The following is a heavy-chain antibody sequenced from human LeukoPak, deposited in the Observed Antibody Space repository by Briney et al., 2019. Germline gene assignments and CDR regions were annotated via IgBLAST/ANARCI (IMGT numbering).Heavy chain of an antibody. Sequence: GGSLRLSCAASGFTFSSYGMSWVRQAPGKGLEWVSSISSSSYIYYADSVKGRFTISRDNAKNSLYLQMNSLRAEDTAVYYCARVIVFRGYMDVWSKGTTVTVSS. V-gene: IGHV3-21*01. CDR3: ARVIVFRGYMDV. D-gene: IGHD1-26*01. CDR1: GFTFSSYG. CDR2: ISSSSYI. J-gene: IGHJ6*03.